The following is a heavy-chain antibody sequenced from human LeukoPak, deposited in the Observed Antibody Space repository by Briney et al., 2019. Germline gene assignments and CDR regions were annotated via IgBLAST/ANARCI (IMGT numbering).Heavy chain of an antibody. CDR1: GYTFTGYY. V-gene: IGHV1-2*02. CDR3: ARDAHEYDYGDYGFDY. D-gene: IGHD4-17*01. CDR2: INPNSGGT. J-gene: IGHJ4*02. Sequence: ASVKVSCKASGYTFTGYYMHWVRQAPGQGLEWMGWINPNSGGTNYAQKFQGRVTMTRDTSISTAYMELSRLRSDDTAVYYCARDAHEYDYGDYGFDYWGQGTLVTVSS.